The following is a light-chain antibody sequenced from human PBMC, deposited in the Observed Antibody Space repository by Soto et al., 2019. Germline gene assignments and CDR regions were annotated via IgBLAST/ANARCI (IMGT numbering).Light chain of an antibody. CDR2: GNS. Sequence: QSVLTQPPSVSGAPGQRVTISCTGSSSNIGAGYDVHWYQQLPGTAPKLLINGNSNRPSGVPDRFSGSKSGTSASLAITGLQAEDEADYYCQSYDSGLSGVIFGGGTKLNVL. CDR1: SSNIGAGYD. V-gene: IGLV1-40*01. CDR3: QSYDSGLSGVI. J-gene: IGLJ2*01.